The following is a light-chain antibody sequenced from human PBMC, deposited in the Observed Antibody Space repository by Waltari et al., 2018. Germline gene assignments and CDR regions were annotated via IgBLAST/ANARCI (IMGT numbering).Light chain of an antibody. V-gene: IGLV3-25*03. J-gene: IGLJ2*01. CDR2: KDS. Sequence: SYKLTQPYSVSVSPGQTARITCPGDALTKQYVHWYHQKPGQAPVILIYKDSERPSGIPERFSGSSSGAIVTLTITGVQAEDEADYYCQSTDSSGTDVVFGGGTKLNVL. CDR1: ALTKQY. CDR3: QSTDSSGTDVV.